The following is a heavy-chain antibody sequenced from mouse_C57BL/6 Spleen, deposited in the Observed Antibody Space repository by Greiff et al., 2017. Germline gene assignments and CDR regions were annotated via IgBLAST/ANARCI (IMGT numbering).Heavy chain of an antibody. V-gene: IGHV1-55*01. Sequence: QVQLQQPGAELVKPGASVKMSCKASGYTFTSYWITWVKQRPGQGLEWIGDIDPGSGSTNYNEKFKSKATLTVDTSSSAAYMQLSSLTSEDSAVYYCARIPFYDGYYVYFDVWGTGTTVTVSS. CDR2: IDPGSGST. D-gene: IGHD2-3*01. CDR3: ARIPFYDGYYVYFDV. CDR1: GYTFTSYW. J-gene: IGHJ1*03.